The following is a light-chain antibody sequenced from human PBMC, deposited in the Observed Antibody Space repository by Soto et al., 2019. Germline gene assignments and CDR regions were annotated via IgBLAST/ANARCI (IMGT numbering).Light chain of an antibody. CDR1: SSDVGGYNY. Sequence: QSVLTQPASVSGSPGQSITISCTGTSSDVGGYNYVSWYQQHPGKAPKLMIYDVGNRPSGVSNRFSGSKSGNTASLTISGLQAEDEADYYCSSYTSSRTRVFGTGTKVTGL. J-gene: IGLJ1*01. CDR2: DVG. V-gene: IGLV2-14*01. CDR3: SSYTSSRTRV.